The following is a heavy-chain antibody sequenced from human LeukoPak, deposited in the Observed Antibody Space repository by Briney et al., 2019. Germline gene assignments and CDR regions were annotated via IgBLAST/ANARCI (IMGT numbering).Heavy chain of an antibody. Sequence: ASVKVSCKASVGTFSSYAISWVRQAPGQGLEWMGGIIPIFGTANYAQKFQGRVTITADESTSTAYMELSSLRSEDTAVYYCARGVIAVAGNAFDIWGQGTMVTVSS. CDR3: ARGVIAVAGNAFDI. CDR1: VGTFSSYA. D-gene: IGHD6-19*01. CDR2: IIPIFGTA. V-gene: IGHV1-69*01. J-gene: IGHJ3*02.